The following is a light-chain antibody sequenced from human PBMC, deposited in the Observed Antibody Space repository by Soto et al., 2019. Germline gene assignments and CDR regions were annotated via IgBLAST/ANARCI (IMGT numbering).Light chain of an antibody. V-gene: IGLV1-47*01. CDR3: AAWDDSLSVL. CDR2: RNN. CDR1: SSNIGSNY. J-gene: IGLJ2*01. Sequence: QSVLTQPPSASGTPGQRDTISCSGSSSNIGSNYVYWYQQLPGTAPKLLIYRNNQRPSGVPDRFSGSKSGTSASLAISGLRSEDEADYYCAAWDDSLSVLFGGGTQLTVL.